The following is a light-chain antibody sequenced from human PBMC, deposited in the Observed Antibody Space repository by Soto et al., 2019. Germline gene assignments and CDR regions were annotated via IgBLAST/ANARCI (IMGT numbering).Light chain of an antibody. Sequence: EIVMTQSPATLSVSPGERCTLSCMASQSVSSNLAWYQQKPGQAPRLLIYGASTRATGIPARFSGSGSGTEFTLTISSLQSEDFAVYYCQQYNNWPITFGQGTRLDIK. CDR3: QQYNNWPIT. J-gene: IGKJ5*01. V-gene: IGKV3-15*01. CDR1: QSVSSN. CDR2: GAS.